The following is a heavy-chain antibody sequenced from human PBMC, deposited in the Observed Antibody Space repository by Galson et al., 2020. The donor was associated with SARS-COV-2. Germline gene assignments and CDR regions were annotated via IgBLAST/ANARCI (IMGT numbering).Heavy chain of an antibody. CDR1: GFTFSNFG. J-gene: IGHJ3*01. CDR2: ISTDGNNK. CDR3: ARAGYSSTWTLGDAFDV. Sequence: GESLKISCAASGFTFSNFGMHSVRQAPGKGLEWVAVISTDGNNKYDADSVKGRFTISRDNSDNTLYLQMNSLRPEDTAVYFCARAGYSSTWTLGDAFDVWGQGTLVTVSS. V-gene: IGHV3-30*03. D-gene: IGHD3-16*02.